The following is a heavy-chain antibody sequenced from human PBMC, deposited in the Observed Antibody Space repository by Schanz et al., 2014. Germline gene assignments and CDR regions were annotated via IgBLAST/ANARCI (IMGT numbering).Heavy chain of an antibody. CDR3: AREQGDGRGRGLSKIEASWFDP. CDR1: GYAFTTYG. Sequence: QVQLVQSGAEVKKPGASVRVSCKVSGYAFTTYGISWVRQAPGQGLEWMGWISTSNGNTNYIQKLQGRVTMTTDTSTSTAYMELRSLRSDDTAVYYCAREQGDGRGRGLSKIEASWFDPWGQGTLVTVSS. CDR2: ISTSNGNT. V-gene: IGHV1-18*01. J-gene: IGHJ5*02. D-gene: IGHD3-16*01.